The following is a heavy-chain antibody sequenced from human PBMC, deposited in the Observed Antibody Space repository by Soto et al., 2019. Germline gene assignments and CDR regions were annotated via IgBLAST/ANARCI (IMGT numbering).Heavy chain of an antibody. CDR2: ISSSSSYI. V-gene: IGHV3-21*01. D-gene: IGHD3-9*01. CDR1: GFTFGSYS. J-gene: IGHJ4*02. CDR3: ARDLVGL. Sequence: GGSLRLSCAASGFTFGSYSINWVRHAPLKGREWVSSISSSSSYIYYADSVKGRFTISRDNAKNSLYLQMNSLRAEDTAVYYCARDLVGLWGQGTLVTVSS.